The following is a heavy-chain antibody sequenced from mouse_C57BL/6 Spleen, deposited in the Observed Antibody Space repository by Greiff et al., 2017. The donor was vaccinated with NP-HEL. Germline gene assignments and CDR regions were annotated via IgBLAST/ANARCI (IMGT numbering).Heavy chain of an antibody. J-gene: IGHJ2*01. Sequence: VQLQQPGAELVRPGSSVKLSCKASGYTFTSYWMHWVKQRPIQGLEWIGNIDPSDSETHYNQKFKDKATLTVDKSSSTAYMQLSSLTSEDSAVYYCARWTAQATLDYWGQGTTLTVSS. CDR2: IDPSDSET. CDR3: ARWTAQATLDY. V-gene: IGHV1-52*01. D-gene: IGHD3-2*02. CDR1: GYTFTSYW.